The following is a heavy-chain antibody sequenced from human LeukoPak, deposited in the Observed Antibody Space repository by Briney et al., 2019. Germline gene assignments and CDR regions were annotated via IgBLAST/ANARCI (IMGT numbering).Heavy chain of an antibody. CDR3: ARVTLVSSYYMDV. J-gene: IGHJ6*03. D-gene: IGHD3-16*01. CDR2: ISSSSSYI. Sequence: GGTLRLSCAASGFTFSAYGMSWVRQAPGKGLEWVSSISSSSSYIYYADSVKGRFTISRDNAKNSLYLQMNSLRAEDTAVYYCARVTLVSSYYMDVWGKGTTVTVSS. CDR1: GFTFSAYG. V-gene: IGHV3-21*01.